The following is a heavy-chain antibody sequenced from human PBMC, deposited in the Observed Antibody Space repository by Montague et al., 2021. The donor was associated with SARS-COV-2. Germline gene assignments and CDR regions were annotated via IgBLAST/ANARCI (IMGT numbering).Heavy chain of an antibody. Sequence: SETLSLTCAVSRGSFSNYYWTWIRQSPGKGLEWIGEINQGGAPXXTPSXXXRVTISLDTSKKQISLKLNSVTVADTAVFFCARGRPVQGSLRHFDSISSGALDIWAQGSLVIVSS. J-gene: IGHJ3*02. CDR2: INQGGAP. CDR3: ARGRPVQGSLRHFDSISSGALDI. V-gene: IGHV4-34*01. D-gene: IGHD3-9*01. CDR1: RGSFSNYY.